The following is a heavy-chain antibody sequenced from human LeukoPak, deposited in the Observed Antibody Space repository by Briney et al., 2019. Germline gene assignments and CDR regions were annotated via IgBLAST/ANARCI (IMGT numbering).Heavy chain of an antibody. Sequence: KPSETLSLTCTVSGASVSSGGYYWSWIRQPPGKGLEWIGYIYYSGSTNYNPSLKSRVTISVDTSKNQFSLKLSSVTAADTAVYYCARGSRGYTYGWGQGTLVTVSS. D-gene: IGHD5-18*01. CDR3: ARGSRGYTYG. J-gene: IGHJ4*02. CDR2: IYYSGST. CDR1: GASVSSGGYY. V-gene: IGHV4-61*08.